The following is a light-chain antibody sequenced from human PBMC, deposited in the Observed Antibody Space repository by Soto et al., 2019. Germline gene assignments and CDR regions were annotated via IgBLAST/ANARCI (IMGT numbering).Light chain of an antibody. Sequence: EIVLTQSPGTLSLSPGERATLSCRASQSVPSNFLAWYQQKPGQAPILVIYGGSRRATGIPDRFSGSGSGTVFTLTISRLEPEDFAVYYCQQYDSSWTFGQGTKVEIK. CDR3: QQYDSSWT. CDR2: GGS. V-gene: IGKV3-20*01. J-gene: IGKJ1*01. CDR1: QSVPSNF.